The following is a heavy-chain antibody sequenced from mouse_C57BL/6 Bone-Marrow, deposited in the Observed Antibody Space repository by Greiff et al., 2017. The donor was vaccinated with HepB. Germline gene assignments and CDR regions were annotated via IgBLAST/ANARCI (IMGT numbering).Heavy chain of an antibody. CDR1: GYTFTDYY. V-gene: IGHV1-76*01. D-gene: IGHD2-13*01. Sequence: QVQLQQSGAELVRPGASVKLSCKASGYTFTDYYINWVKQRPGQGLEWIARIYPGSGNTYYNEKFKGKATLTADKSSSTAYMKLSSLTSEDSAFYFCAREGDFDYWGQGTTLTVSS. CDR2: IYPGSGNT. J-gene: IGHJ2*01. CDR3: AREGDFDY.